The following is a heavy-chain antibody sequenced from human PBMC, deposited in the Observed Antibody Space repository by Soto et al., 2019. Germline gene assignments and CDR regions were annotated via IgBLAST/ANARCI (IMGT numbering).Heavy chain of an antibody. CDR1: GFTFSSYT. CDR2: ISYDGSKK. J-gene: IGHJ4*02. Sequence: QVQLVESGGGVVQPGRSLRLSCAASGFTFSSYTMHWVRQAPGKGLEWVAVISYDGSKKYYADSVKGRFTISRDSSKNTLYLQMNRLRAEDTAVYYCAKAKGGMVHDYWGLGTLVTVSS. V-gene: IGHV3-30*18. D-gene: IGHD3-10*01. CDR3: AKAKGGMVHDY.